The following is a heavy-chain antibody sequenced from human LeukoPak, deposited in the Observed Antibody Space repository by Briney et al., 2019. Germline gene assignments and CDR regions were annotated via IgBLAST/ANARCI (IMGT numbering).Heavy chain of an antibody. J-gene: IGHJ5*02. V-gene: IGHV3-21*01. Sequence: PGGSLRLSCAASGFTFSSYSMNWVRQAPGKGLEWVSSISSSSYIYYADSVKGRFTISRDNAKNSLYLQMNSLRAEDTAVYYCARDPYYDFGTEFDPWGQGTLVTVSS. D-gene: IGHD3-3*01. CDR3: ARDPYYDFGTEFDP. CDR2: ISSSSYI. CDR1: GFTFSSYS.